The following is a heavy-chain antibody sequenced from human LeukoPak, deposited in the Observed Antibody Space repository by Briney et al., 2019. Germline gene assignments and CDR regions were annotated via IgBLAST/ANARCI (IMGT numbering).Heavy chain of an antibody. CDR1: GFTVSDYY. CDR2: ISSSGRTI. J-gene: IGHJ4*02. V-gene: IGHV3-11*04. CDR3: ARDASAVGAINFDY. D-gene: IGHD1-26*01. Sequence: GGSLRLSCAASGFTVSDYYMSWIRQAPGKGLEWISYISSSGRTITYADSVRGRFTISRDNANNSLYLQMNNLRAEDTAVYYCARDASAVGAINFDYWGQGTLVTVSS.